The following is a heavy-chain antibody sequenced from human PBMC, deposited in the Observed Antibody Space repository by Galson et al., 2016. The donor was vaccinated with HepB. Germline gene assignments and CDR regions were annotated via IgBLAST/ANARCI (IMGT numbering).Heavy chain of an antibody. CDR3: ATVGSYTTSSPYYYYYFGMDG. J-gene: IGHJ6*04. V-gene: IGHV1-24*01. CDR1: GNSLAELF. Sequence: SVKVSCKVSGNSLAELFIHWVRLAPGKGLEWMGGFDPEDGETTYAQKFQGRVSMTEDTSTDTGYMELSSLRYDDTAVYYCATVGSYTTSSPYYYYYFGMDGWGKGTTVTVSS. D-gene: IGHD3-10*01. CDR2: FDPEDGET.